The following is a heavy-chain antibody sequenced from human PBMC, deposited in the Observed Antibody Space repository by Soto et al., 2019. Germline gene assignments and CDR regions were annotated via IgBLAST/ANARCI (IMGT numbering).Heavy chain of an antibody. CDR1: GGSISSGGYY. V-gene: IGHV4-31*03. CDR2: IYYSGST. Sequence: PSETLSLTCTVSGGSISSGGYYWSWIRQHPGKGLEWIGYIYYSGSTYYNPSLKSRVTISVDTSKNQFSLKLSSVTAADTAVYYCARDNRDHSSGRYYYGMDVWGQGTTVTVSS. CDR3: ARDNRDHSSGRYYYGMDV. J-gene: IGHJ6*02. D-gene: IGHD6-19*01.